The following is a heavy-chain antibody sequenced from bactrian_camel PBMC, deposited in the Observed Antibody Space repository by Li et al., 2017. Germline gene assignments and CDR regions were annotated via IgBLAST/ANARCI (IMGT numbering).Heavy chain of an antibody. D-gene: IGHD5*01. Sequence: VQLVESGGGLVQPGGSLRLSCAASGFTFSGYAMSWVRQAPGKGLEWVSAIDSGGGVTGYADSVKGRFTISKDGVKNTRHLQMNNLKPEDAAMYYCAATEKTRAYGLVVLAADQCNYWGQGTQVTVS. CDR1: GFTFSGYA. V-gene: IGHV3S42*01. CDR3: AATEKTRAYGLVVLAADQCNY. CDR2: IDSGGGVT. J-gene: IGHJ4*01.